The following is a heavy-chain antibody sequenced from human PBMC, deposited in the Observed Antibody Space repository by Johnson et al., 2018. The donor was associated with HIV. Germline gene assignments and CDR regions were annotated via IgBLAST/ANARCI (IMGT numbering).Heavy chain of an antibody. CDR2: LYTDGST. CDR1: GFTVSSNY. CDR3: AKDLAPYRTVVKSRDAFDI. D-gene: IGHD4-23*01. Sequence: VQLVESGGGLIQPGGSLRLSCAASGFTVSSNYMSWVRQAPGKGLEWVSVLYTDGSTYYTDPVKGRFTIPRDNSKNTLVLQMNSLSAEDTAVYYCAKDLAPYRTVVKSRDAFDIWGQGTLVTVSS. J-gene: IGHJ3*02. V-gene: IGHV3-66*03.